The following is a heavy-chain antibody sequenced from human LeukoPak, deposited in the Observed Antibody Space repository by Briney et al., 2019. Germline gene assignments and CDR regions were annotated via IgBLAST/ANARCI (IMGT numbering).Heavy chain of an antibody. CDR1: GYTFTSYG. CDR2: ISAYNGNT. J-gene: IGHJ4*02. Sequence: ASVKVSCKASGYTFTSYGISWVRQAPGQGLEWMGWISAYNGNTNYAQKLQGRVTMTTDTSTSTAYMELRSLRSDDTAVYYCARGGGTYYYGSGRWGYFDYWGQGTLVTVSS. V-gene: IGHV1-18*01. CDR3: ARGGGTYYYGSGRWGYFDY. D-gene: IGHD3-10*01.